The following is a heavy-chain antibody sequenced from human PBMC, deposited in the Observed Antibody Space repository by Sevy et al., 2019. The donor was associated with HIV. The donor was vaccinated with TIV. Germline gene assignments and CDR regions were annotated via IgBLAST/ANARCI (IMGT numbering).Heavy chain of an antibody. Sequence: GGSLRLSCAASGFTFSSYSMNWVRQAPGKGLEWVSSISSSSSYIYYANSVKGRFTISRDNAKNSLYLQMNSLRAEDTAVYYCARDGYIVVVPAASSDAAFDIWGQGTMVTVSS. CDR2: ISSSSSYI. D-gene: IGHD2-2*01. J-gene: IGHJ3*02. V-gene: IGHV3-21*01. CDR3: ARDGYIVVVPAASSDAAFDI. CDR1: GFTFSSYS.